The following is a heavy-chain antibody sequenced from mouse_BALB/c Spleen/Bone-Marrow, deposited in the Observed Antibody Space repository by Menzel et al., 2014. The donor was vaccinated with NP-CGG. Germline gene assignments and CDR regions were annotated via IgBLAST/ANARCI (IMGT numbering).Heavy chain of an antibody. D-gene: IGHD2-2*01. Sequence: VQLQQSGPELVKPGASVKISCKASGYSFTGYFMNWVKRSHGKSLEWIGRINPYNGDTFYNQKFKGKATLTVDKSSSTAHMELLSLTSEDSAVYYCGRSYGYDDWFAYWGQGTLVTVSA. CDR3: GRSYGYDDWFAY. CDR2: INPYNGDT. CDR1: GYSFTGYF. J-gene: IGHJ3*01. V-gene: IGHV1-37*01.